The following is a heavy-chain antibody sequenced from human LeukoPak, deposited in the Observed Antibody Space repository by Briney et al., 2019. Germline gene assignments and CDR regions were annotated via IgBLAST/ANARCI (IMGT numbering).Heavy chain of an antibody. V-gene: IGHV1-2*02. CDR2: INPNSGGT. CDR1: GYTFTGYY. D-gene: IGHD5-18*01. J-gene: IGHJ6*02. CDR3: ARDSQDTAMVSYYYYGMDV. Sequence: ASVKVSCKASGYTFTGYYMHWVRQGPGQGLEWMGWINPNSGGTNYAQKFQGRVTMTRDTSISTAYMELSRLRSDDTAVYYCARDSQDTAMVSYYYYGMDVWGQGTTVTVSS.